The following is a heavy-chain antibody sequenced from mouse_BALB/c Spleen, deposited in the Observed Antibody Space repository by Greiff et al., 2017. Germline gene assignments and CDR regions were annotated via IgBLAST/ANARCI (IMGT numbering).Heavy chain of an antibody. J-gene: IGHJ4*01. CDR1: GYTFTSYW. CDR2: INPSTGYT. CDR3: ATYDYDSLYAMDY. D-gene: IGHD2-4*01. Sequence: VKLQESGAELAKPGASVKMSCKASGYTFTSYWMHWVKQRPGQGLEWIGYINPSTGYTEYNQKFKDKATLTADKSSSTAYMQLSSLTSEDSAVYYCATYDYDSLYAMDYWGQGTSVTVSS. V-gene: IGHV1-7*01.